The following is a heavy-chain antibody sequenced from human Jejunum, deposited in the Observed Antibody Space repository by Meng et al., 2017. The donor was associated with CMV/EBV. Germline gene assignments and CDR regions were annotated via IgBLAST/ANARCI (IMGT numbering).Heavy chain of an antibody. D-gene: IGHD3-10*01. CDR2: IHYDGSNK. Sequence: SYGMHWVRQFPGKGMEWVAFIHYDGSNKFYADSVRGRFTISRDNSKHTLYLQMNSLRAEDTALYYCAKAYYSSRSYYNVGDAFDIWGQGTTVTVSS. CDR3: AKAYYSSRSYYNVGDAFDI. CDR1: SYG. V-gene: IGHV3-30*02. J-gene: IGHJ3*02.